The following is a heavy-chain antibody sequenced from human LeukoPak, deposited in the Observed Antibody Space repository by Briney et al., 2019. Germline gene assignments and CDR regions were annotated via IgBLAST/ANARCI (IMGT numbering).Heavy chain of an antibody. Sequence: SETLSLTCTVSGGSISSGDYYWSWIRQPPGKGLEWIGYIYYSGSTYYNPSLKSRVTISVDTSKNQFSLKLSSVTVADTAVYYCARIGSFLGIVVVPVDYWGQGTLVTVSS. J-gene: IGHJ4*02. CDR2: IYYSGST. CDR1: GGSISSGDYY. D-gene: IGHD3-22*01. V-gene: IGHV4-30-4*01. CDR3: ARIGSFLGIVVVPVDY.